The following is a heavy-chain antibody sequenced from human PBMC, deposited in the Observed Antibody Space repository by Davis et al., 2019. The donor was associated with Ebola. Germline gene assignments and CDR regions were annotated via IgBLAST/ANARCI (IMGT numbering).Heavy chain of an antibody. D-gene: IGHD2-21*01. V-gene: IGHV1-24*01. CDR1: GYTLTDSS. J-gene: IGHJ4*02. CDR2: FDPEVGET. Sequence: ASVKVSCKISGYTLTDSSMHWVRQAPGKGLEWMGGFDPEVGETIYAQIFQGRVTMTEDTSTDTAYMELSSLRSDDTAVYYCARGGGSTYSGIDHWGQGTLVTVSS. CDR3: ARGGGSTYSGIDH.